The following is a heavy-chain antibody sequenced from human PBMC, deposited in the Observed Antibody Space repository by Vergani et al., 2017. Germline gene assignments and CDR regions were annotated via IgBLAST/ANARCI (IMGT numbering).Heavy chain of an antibody. D-gene: IGHD1-7*01. Sequence: EVQLLESGGGLVQPGGSLRLTCAASEFTFSNYAMNWVRQAPGKGLGWVSGISGSGVSAYYTDSVKGRFTISRDNSKNMLFLQMNNLRAEDTAIDYCAKQYFVAGNYLFDYWGQGTLVTVSS. V-gene: IGHV3-23*01. CDR1: EFTFSNYA. CDR2: ISGSGVSA. CDR3: AKQYFVAGNYLFDY. J-gene: IGHJ4*02.